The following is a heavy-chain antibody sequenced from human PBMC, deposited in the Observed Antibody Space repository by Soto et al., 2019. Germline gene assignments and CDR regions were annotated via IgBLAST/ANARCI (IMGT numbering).Heavy chain of an antibody. V-gene: IGHV3-48*02. CDR1: GFTFSSFA. D-gene: IGHD2-21*01. Sequence: EVQLVESGGGLVQPGGSLRISCAASGFTFSSFALNWVRQAPGKGLEWISYISVTSGSIFYADSVKGRFTISRDDARNSLYPQMNTLRDEDTAVYFCVRDHIWAFDFWGRGTMVTVSS. CDR3: VRDHIWAFDF. CDR2: ISVTSGSI. J-gene: IGHJ3*01.